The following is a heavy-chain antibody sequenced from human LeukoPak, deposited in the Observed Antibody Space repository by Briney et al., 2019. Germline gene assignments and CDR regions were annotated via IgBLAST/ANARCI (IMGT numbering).Heavy chain of an antibody. CDR1: EYSVSSNSAA. Sequence: SQTLSLTCAISEYSVSSNSAAWNWIRQSPSRGLEWLGRTYYRSKWYYDYAVPVKSRITINPDTSKNQFSLQLNSVTPEDTAVYYCARGPQLVDYYYIDVWAKGPRSPSP. V-gene: IGHV6-1*01. D-gene: IGHD6-13*01. CDR2: TYYRSKWYY. J-gene: IGHJ6*03. CDR3: ARGPQLVDYYYIDV.